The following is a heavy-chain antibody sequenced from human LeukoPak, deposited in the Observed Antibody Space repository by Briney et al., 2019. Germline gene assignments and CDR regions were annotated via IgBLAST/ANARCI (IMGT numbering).Heavy chain of an antibody. CDR3: ARTLGYCSGGSCYSAFDY. Sequence: SETLSLTCAVSGGSISSGGYSWSWIRQPPGKGLEWIGYIYHSGSTYYNPSLKSRVTISVDRSKNQFSLKLSSVTAADTAVYHCARTLGYCSGGSCYSAFDYWGQGTLVTVSS. J-gene: IGHJ4*02. CDR2: IYHSGST. V-gene: IGHV4-30-2*01. CDR1: GGSISSGGYS. D-gene: IGHD2-15*01.